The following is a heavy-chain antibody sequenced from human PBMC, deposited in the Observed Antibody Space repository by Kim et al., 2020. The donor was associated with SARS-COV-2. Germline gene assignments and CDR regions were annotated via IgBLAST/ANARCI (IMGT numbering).Heavy chain of an antibody. V-gene: IGHV4-59*01. J-gene: IGHJ5*02. D-gene: IGHD6-19*01. Sequence: NPSLRSRVIISLDASKNQFSLKLKSVTAADTALYYCARAESGGWYNWFDPWGRGTQVTVSS. CDR3: ARAESGGWYNWFDP.